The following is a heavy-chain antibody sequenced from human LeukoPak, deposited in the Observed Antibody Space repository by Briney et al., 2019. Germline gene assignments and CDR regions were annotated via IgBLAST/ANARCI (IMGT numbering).Heavy chain of an antibody. J-gene: IGHJ3*02. CDR3: AREGGDYSDYNAFDI. Sequence: PSETLSLTCTVSGGSGRRTDFYWVWIRQSPGKGLEWLGTIHPREALYNPSLNSRVTISVDSSKRQFFLRLNSVTAADTAIYYCAREGGDYSDYNAFDIWGQGILVTVSS. CDR1: GGSGRRTDFY. D-gene: IGHD4-11*01. V-gene: IGHV4-39*01. CDR2: IHPREA.